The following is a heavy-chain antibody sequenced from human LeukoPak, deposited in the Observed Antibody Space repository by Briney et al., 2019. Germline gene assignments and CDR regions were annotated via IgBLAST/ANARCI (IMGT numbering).Heavy chain of an antibody. J-gene: IGHJ4*02. D-gene: IGHD5-18*01. CDR3: ARAPSGFTYGPGDH. CDR1: GYSFTSYG. Sequence: ASVKVSCKASGYSFTSYGITWVRQAPGQGLEWMGWISTYDGDANYAQRLQGRVTMTTDTSTITAYMELRSLRSDDTAVYYCARAPSGFTYGPGDHWGQGTLVTVSS. V-gene: IGHV1-18*01. CDR2: ISTYDGDA.